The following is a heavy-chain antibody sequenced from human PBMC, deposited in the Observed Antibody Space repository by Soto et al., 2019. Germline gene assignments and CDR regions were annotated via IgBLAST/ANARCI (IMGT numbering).Heavy chain of an antibody. CDR3: PRDNYDTTGYPLDY. CDR2: ISTFHGNT. J-gene: IGHJ4*02. Sequence: SVTFSCKASGYTFTSYGISWVRHAPGQGLEWMGWISTFHGNTNYEQKFQGSVTMTTDTSTSTAYMELSSLTSYDTAIYYCPRDNYDTTGYPLDYSGQGTLVPV. V-gene: IGHV1-18*04. CDR1: GYTFTSYG. D-gene: IGHD3-22*01.